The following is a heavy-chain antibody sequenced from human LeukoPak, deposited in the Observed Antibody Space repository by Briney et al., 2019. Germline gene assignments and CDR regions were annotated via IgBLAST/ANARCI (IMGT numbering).Heavy chain of an antibody. Sequence: SETLSLTCTVSGGSISSYYWSWIRQPPGKGLEWIGYIYYSGSTNYNPSLKSRVTISVDTSKNQFSLKLSSVTAADTAVYYRARLTYDSGLDYWGQGTLVTVSS. D-gene: IGHD3-22*01. J-gene: IGHJ4*02. CDR1: GGSISSYY. V-gene: IGHV4-59*08. CDR3: ARLTYDSGLDY. CDR2: IYYSGST.